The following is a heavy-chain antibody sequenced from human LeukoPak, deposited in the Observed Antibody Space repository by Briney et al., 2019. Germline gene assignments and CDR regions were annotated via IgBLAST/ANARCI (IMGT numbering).Heavy chain of an antibody. D-gene: IGHD5-24*01. CDR3: ARGGRDGYNYPGYFDY. CDR2: IRFDASIT. Sequence: PGGSLRLSCAASGFTFSNYWMHWVRQAPGKGLVWVSGIRFDASITTYADSVKGRFTISRDNAKNSLYLQMNSLTTEDTAVYYCARGGRDGYNYPGYFDYWDQGTLVTVSS. CDR1: GFTFSNYW. V-gene: IGHV3-74*01. J-gene: IGHJ4*02.